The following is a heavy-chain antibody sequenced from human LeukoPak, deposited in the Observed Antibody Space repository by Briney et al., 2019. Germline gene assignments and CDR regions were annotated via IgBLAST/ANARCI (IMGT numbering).Heavy chain of an antibody. CDR1: GFTFSSYA. V-gene: IGHV3-23*01. CDR3: AKAHWGSGPYYYYYMDV. CDR2: TSGSGGST. Sequence: GGSLRLSCAASGFTFSSYAMSWVRQAPGKGLEWVSATSGSGGSTYYADSVKGRFTISRDNSKNTLYLQMNSLRAEDTAVYYCAKAHWGSGPYYYYYMDVWGKGTTVTVSS. J-gene: IGHJ6*03. D-gene: IGHD7-27*01.